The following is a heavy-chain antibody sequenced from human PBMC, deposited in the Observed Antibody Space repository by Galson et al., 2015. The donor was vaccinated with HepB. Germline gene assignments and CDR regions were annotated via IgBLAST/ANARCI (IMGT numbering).Heavy chain of an antibody. V-gene: IGHV3-53*01. CDR1: GFTVSSNY. J-gene: IGHJ4*02. Sequence: SLRLSCAASGFTVSSNYMTWVRQAPGKGLEWVSVIYTGGSTDHADSVRGRFTISRDNSKNTLYLQTNSLRAEDTAVYYCAKGYSRSWYSGLGYWGQGTLVTVSP. CDR2: IYTGGST. CDR3: AKGYSRSWYSGLGY. D-gene: IGHD6-13*01.